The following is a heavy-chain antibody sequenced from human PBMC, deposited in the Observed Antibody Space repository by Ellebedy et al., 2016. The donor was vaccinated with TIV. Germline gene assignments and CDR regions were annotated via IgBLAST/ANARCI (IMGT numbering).Heavy chain of an antibody. Sequence: MPSETLSLTCTVSGGSISSYYWSWIRQPPGKGLEWNGYIYYSGSTNYNPSLKSRVTRSVDTSKNQFSLKLSSVTAADTAVYYCARGETYYDFWSGYYTGNWFDPWGQGTLVTVSS. J-gene: IGHJ5*02. D-gene: IGHD3-3*01. V-gene: IGHV4-59*01. CDR3: ARGETYYDFWSGYYTGNWFDP. CDR1: GGSISSYY. CDR2: IYYSGST.